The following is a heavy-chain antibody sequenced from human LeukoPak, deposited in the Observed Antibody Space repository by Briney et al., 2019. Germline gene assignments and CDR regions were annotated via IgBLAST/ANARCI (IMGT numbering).Heavy chain of an antibody. Sequence: SETLSLTCTVSGGSISSYYWSWIRQPPGKGLEWIGYIYYSGSTNYNPSLKSRVTISVDTSKNQFSLKLSSVTAADTAVYYCAREMPGYSSSWYENWFDPWGQGTLVTVSP. V-gene: IGHV4-59*01. D-gene: IGHD6-13*01. J-gene: IGHJ5*02. CDR1: GGSISSYY. CDR3: AREMPGYSSSWYENWFDP. CDR2: IYYSGST.